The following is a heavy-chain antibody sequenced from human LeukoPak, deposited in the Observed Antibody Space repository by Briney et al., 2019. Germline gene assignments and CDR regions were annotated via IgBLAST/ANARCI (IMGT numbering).Heavy chain of an antibody. CDR1: GHTFTSYY. D-gene: IGHD3-3*01. CDR2: INPSGGST. V-gene: IGHV1-46*01. CDR3: ARGGYDFWSAQGTRFDP. J-gene: IGHJ5*02. Sequence: ASVKVSCKASGHTFTSYYMHWVRQAPGQGLEWMGIINPSGGSTSYAQKFQGRVTMTRDMSTSTVYMELSSLRSEDTAVYYCARGGYDFWSAQGTRFDPWGQGTLVTVSS.